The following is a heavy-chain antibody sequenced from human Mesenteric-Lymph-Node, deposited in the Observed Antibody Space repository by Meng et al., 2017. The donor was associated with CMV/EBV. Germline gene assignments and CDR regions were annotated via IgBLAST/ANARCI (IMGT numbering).Heavy chain of an antibody. V-gene: IGHV3-15*01. Sequence: GESLKISCAASGFTFSNAWMSWVRQAPGKGLEWVGRIKSKTDGGTTDYAAPVKGRFTISRDDSKNTLYLQMNSLKTEDTAVYYRTTRGEKITMVRGVIIKENYYYGMDVWGQGTTVTVSS. CDR2: IKSKTDGGTT. CDR3: TTRGEKITMVRGVIIKENYYYGMDV. D-gene: IGHD3-10*01. CDR1: GFTFSNAW. J-gene: IGHJ6*02.